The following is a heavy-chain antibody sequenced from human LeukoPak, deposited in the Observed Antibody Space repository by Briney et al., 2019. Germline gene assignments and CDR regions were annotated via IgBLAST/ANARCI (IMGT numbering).Heavy chain of an antibody. CDR1: GFTFSGYT. D-gene: IGHD6-13*01. CDR3: AKDLAEAAAGSVWYFDL. CDR2: ISGDGYST. J-gene: IGHJ2*01. V-gene: IGHV3-23*01. Sequence: GGSLRLSCAASGFTFSGYTMTWVRQAPGKGLEWVSTISGDGYSTYYADSVKGRFTISRDNSKNTLYLQINGLRAEDTAVYYCAKDLAEAAAGSVWYFDLWGRGTLVTVSS.